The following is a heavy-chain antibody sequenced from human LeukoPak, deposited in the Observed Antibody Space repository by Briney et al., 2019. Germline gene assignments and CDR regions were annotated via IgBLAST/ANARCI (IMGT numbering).Heavy chain of an antibody. Sequence: SETLSLTCTVSGGSISSSSYYWGWIRQPPGKGLEWIGSIYYSGSTYYNPSLKSRVTISVDTSKNQFSLKLSSVTAADTAVYYCARQRRSNYDILTGYYIRSGFDYWGQGTLVTVSS. CDR2: IYYSGST. V-gene: IGHV4-39*01. CDR3: ARQRRSNYDILTGYYIRSGFDY. CDR1: GGSISSSSYY. J-gene: IGHJ4*02. D-gene: IGHD3-9*01.